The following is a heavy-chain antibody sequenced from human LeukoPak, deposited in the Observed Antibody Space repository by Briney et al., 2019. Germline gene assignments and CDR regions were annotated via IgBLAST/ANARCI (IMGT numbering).Heavy chain of an antibody. V-gene: IGHV3-30*02. D-gene: IGHD5-18*01. J-gene: IGHJ4*02. CDR3: AKEHPWIQLWAVDY. CDR2: IRYDGSNK. Sequence: GGSLRLSCAASGFTFSSYGMHWVRQAPGKGLEWVTFIRYDGSNKYYADSVKGRFTISRDNSKNTLYLQMNSLRAGDTAVYYCAKEHPWIQLWAVDYWGQGTLVTVSS. CDR1: GFTFSSYG.